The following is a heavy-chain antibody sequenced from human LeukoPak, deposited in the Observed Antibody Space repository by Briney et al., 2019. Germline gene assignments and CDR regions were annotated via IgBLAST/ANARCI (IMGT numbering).Heavy chain of an antibody. CDR3: AKAPDSSSWLPTNYFDY. CDR1: GFTFSSYA. Sequence: GGSLRLSCAASGFTFSSYAMSWVRQAPGKGLEWVSAISGSGGSTYYADPVKGRFTISRDNSKNTLYLQMNSLRAEDTAVYYCAKAPDSSSWLPTNYFDYWGQGTLVTVSS. CDR2: ISGSGGST. D-gene: IGHD6-13*01. V-gene: IGHV3-23*01. J-gene: IGHJ4*02.